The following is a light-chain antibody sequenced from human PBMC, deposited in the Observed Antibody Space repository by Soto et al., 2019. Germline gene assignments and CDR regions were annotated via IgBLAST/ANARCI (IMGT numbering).Light chain of an antibody. CDR2: EVT. Sequence: QSVLTQPPSASGSPGQSVTISCTGTSSDIGGYNYVSWYQLHPGKAPKLLIYEVTRRPSGVPARFSGSKSRSTASLTVSGLQAEDEGDYYCSTYAGNKKLIFGGGTKLTVL. V-gene: IGLV2-8*01. J-gene: IGLJ2*01. CDR1: SSDIGGYNY. CDR3: STYAGNKKLI.